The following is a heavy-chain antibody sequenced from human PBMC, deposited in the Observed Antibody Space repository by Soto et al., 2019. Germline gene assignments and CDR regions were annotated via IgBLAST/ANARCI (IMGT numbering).Heavy chain of an antibody. CDR1: GFTFSSYA. Sequence: QVQLVESGGGVIQPGRSLRLSCAASGFTFSSYAMHWVRQAPGKGLEWVAVISYDGSNKYYADSVKGRFTISRDNSKNTLYLQMNSLRAEDTAVYYCARGRAAAGTPFDYWGQGTLVTVSS. CDR2: ISYDGSNK. J-gene: IGHJ4*02. V-gene: IGHV3-30-3*01. D-gene: IGHD6-13*01. CDR3: ARGRAAAGTPFDY.